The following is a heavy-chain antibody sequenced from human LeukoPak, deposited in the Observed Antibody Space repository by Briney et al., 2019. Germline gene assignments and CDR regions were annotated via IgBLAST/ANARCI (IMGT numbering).Heavy chain of an antibody. CDR2: IYTSGGT. V-gene: IGHV4-4*07. CDR3: ARVVTAARLDYYYYMDV. J-gene: IGHJ6*03. D-gene: IGHD4-23*01. CDR1: GGSISSYY. Sequence: SETLSFICTVSGGSISSYYWSWIRQPAGKGLEWIGRIYTSGGTNYNPSLKSRVTMSVDTSKNQLSLELSSVTAADTAVCYCARVVTAARLDYYYYMDVWGKGTTVTVSS.